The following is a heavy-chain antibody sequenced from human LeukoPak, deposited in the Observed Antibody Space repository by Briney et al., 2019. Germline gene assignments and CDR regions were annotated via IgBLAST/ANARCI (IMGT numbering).Heavy chain of an antibody. CDR3: ARVYSRALGDAFDI. CDR2: IYYSGST. J-gene: IGHJ3*02. D-gene: IGHD6-13*01. CDR1: GGSISSSSYY. V-gene: IGHV4-61*01. Sequence: PSETLSLTCTVSGGSISSSSYYWSWIRQPPGKGLEWIGYIYYSGSTNYNPSLKSRVTISVDTSKNQFSLKLSSVTAADTAVYYCARVYSRALGDAFDIWGQGTMVTVSS.